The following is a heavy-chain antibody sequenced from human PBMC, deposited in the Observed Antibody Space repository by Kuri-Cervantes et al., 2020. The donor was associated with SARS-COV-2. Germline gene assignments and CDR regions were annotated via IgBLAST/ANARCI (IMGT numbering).Heavy chain of an antibody. CDR3: AKDRSIAAALDY. CDR1: GFTFSSYW. D-gene: IGHD6-13*01. CDR2: INSDGSST. Sequence: GESLKISCAASGFTFSSYWMHWVRQAPGKGLVWVSRINSDGSSTSYADSVKGRFTISRDNAKNTLYLQMNSLRAEDTAVYFCAKDRSIAAALDYWGQGTLVTVAS. J-gene: IGHJ4*02. V-gene: IGHV3-74*01.